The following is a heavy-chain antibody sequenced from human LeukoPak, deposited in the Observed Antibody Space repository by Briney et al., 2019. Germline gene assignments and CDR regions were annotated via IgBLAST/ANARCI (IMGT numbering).Heavy chain of an antibody. V-gene: IGHV5-51*01. CDR3: ATGRTYYYDSSGRSDAFDI. Sequence: GESLKISCKGSGYSFTSYWIGWVSQMPGKGLEWMGIIYPGDSDTRYSPSFQGQVTISADKSISTAYLQWSSLKASDTAMYYCATGRTYYYDSSGRSDAFDIWGQGTMVTVSS. CDR1: GYSFTSYW. CDR2: IYPGDSDT. D-gene: IGHD3-22*01. J-gene: IGHJ3*02.